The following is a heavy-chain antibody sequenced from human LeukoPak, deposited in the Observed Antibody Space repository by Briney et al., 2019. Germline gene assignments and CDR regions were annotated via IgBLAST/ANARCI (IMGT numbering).Heavy chain of an antibody. V-gene: IGHV1-46*01. CDR2: INPSGGST. CDR1: GYTFTSYY. Sequence: ASVKVSCKASGYTFTSYYMHWVRQAPGQGLEWMGLINPSGGSTSYAQKFQGRVTMTRDMSTSTVYMELSSLRSEDTAVYYCARDGYCSSTSCYYFDYWGQGTLVTVSS. D-gene: IGHD2-2*01. CDR3: ARDGYCSSTSCYYFDY. J-gene: IGHJ4*02.